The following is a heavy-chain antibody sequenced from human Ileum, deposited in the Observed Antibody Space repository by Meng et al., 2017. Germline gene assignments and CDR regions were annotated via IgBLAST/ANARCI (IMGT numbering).Heavy chain of an antibody. CDR2: INPVNGET. CDR3: AREEDIRNYFDY. V-gene: IGHV1-3*01. J-gene: IGHJ4*02. Sequence: QVQLVQSGAEVKKPGASVKVSCKASGYTFTSHYMHWVRQAPGQGLEWMGWINPVNGETKYSRKFQGRITLTGDTSASTAYMDLSSLRSEDTAVYFCAREEDIRNYFDYWGQGTLVTVSS. CDR1: GYTFTSHY.